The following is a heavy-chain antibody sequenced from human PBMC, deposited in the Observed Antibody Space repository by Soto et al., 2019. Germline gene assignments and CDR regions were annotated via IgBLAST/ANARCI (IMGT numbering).Heavy chain of an antibody. Sequence: PSETLSLTCSVSGGSLSSGGYYWSWIRQHPGKGLEWIGYIYYSGSTLYNPSLKSRVTMSLDTSRTQFSLKLTSVTAADTAVYYCARDTRNSKSRGIDSWGQGTLVTVSS. CDR2: IYYSGST. CDR3: ARDTRNSKSRGIDS. V-gene: IGHV4-31*03. J-gene: IGHJ4*02. CDR1: GGSLSSGGYY. D-gene: IGHD2-15*01.